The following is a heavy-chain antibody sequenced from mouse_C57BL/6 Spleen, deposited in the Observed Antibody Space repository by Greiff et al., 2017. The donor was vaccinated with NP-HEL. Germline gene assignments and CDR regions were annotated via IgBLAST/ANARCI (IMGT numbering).Heavy chain of an antibody. Sequence: VQLQQSGTELVKPGASVKLSCKASGYTFTSYWMHWVKQRPGQGLEWIGNINPSNGGTNYNEKFKSKATLTVDKSSSTAYMQLSSLTSEDSAVYCGASSGAAEGSCYFDYWGQGTTLTVSS. CDR1: GYTFTSYW. D-gene: IGHD3-3*01. V-gene: IGHV1-53*01. J-gene: IGHJ2*01. CDR2: INPSNGGT. CDR3: ASSGAAEGSCYFDY.